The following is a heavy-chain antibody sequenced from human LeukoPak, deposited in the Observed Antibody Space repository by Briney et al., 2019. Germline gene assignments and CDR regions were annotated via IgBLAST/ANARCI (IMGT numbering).Heavy chain of an antibody. V-gene: IGHV1-2*02. CDR3: ARASYYYDSSGYWAYFDY. CDR1: GYTFTGYY. D-gene: IGHD3-22*01. CDR2: VNPNSGGT. J-gene: IGHJ4*02. Sequence: GASGKVPCKPSGYTFTGYYIHGVEQPPGQGLEGMGWVNPNSGGTDYAQKFQGRVTMTRDTSISTAYMELSRLRSDDTAVYYCARASYYYDSSGYWAYFDYWGQGTLVTVSS.